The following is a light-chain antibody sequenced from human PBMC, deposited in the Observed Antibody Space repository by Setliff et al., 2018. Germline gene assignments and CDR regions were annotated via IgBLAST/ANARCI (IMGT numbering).Light chain of an antibody. V-gene: IGLV2-8*01. CDR1: NSDVGGYNY. Sequence: QSVLTQPAAVSGSPGQSIAISCAGTNSDVGGYNYVSWYQQHPNKAPQLIIYDVTRRPSGVPDRFSGSKSGNTASLTVSGLQAEDEADYYCSSYVGGNNFVFGSGTKVTVL. J-gene: IGLJ1*01. CDR2: DVT. CDR3: SSYVGGNNFV.